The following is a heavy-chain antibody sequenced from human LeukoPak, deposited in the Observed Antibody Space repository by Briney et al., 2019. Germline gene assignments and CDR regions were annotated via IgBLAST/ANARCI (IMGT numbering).Heavy chain of an antibody. CDR1: GYSISSGYY. Sequence: SETLSLTCTVSGYSISSGYYWGWIRQPPGKGLEWIGSIYHSGSTYYNPSLKSRVTISVDTSKNQFSLKLSSVTAADTAVYYCARVFSYERNWFDPWGQGTLVTVSS. CDR3: ARVFSYERNWFDP. J-gene: IGHJ5*02. D-gene: IGHD3-3*01. V-gene: IGHV4-38-2*02. CDR2: IYHSGST.